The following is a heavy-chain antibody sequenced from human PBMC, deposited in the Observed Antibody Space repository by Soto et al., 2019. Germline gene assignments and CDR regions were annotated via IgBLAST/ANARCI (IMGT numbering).Heavy chain of an antibody. J-gene: IGHJ3*01. CDR2: IHSDGSTT. Sequence: EVQLVESEGGLVQRGGSLSLSCAASGLTFNYYWMHWVRQAPGQGLVWVSHIHSDGSTTTYADSVKGRFTISRDNAKNTLYLQMNSLRAEDTAVYYCVRGDKGGFDLWGQGTTVTVSS. CDR3: VRGDKGGFDL. CDR1: GLTFNYYW. D-gene: IGHD2-21*02. V-gene: IGHV3-74*01.